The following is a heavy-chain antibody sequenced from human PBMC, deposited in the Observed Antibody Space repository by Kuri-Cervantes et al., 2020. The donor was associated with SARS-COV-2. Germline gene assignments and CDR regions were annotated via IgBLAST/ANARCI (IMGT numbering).Heavy chain of an antibody. CDR2: ISSSSSTI. J-gene: IGHJ4*02. Sequence: GESLKISCAASGFTFSSSSMNWVRQAPGKGLEWVSYISSSSSTIYYADSVKGRFTISRDSAKYSLYLQMNSLRVEYTAGYYCARGVEVVIWGQGTLVTVSS. CDR1: GFTFSSSS. V-gene: IGHV3-48*01. CDR3: ARGVEVVI. D-gene: IGHD2-15*01.